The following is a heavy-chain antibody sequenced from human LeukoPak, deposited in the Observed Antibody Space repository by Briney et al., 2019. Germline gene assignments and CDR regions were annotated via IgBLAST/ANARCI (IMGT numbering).Heavy chain of an antibody. D-gene: IGHD4-17*01. CDR2: ISSSSSYT. CDR3: ARAMSYGDYVGLAY. J-gene: IGHJ4*02. Sequence: SGGSLRLYCAASGFTFSDYYMSWIRQAPGKGLEWVSYISSSSSYTNYADSVKGRFTISRDNAKNSLYLQMNSLRAEDTAVYYCARAMSYGDYVGLAYWGQGTLVTVSS. CDR1: GFTFSDYY. V-gene: IGHV3-11*05.